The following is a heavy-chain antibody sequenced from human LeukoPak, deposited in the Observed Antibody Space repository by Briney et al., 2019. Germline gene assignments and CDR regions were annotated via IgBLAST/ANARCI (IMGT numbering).Heavy chain of an antibody. J-gene: IGHJ1*01. Sequence: PGGTLRLSCAASGFTFSSYWMSWVRQAPGKGLEWVAKIKQDGSEKYYVDSVKGRFIISRDNGKNSLYLQMNSLTAEDTAVYFCARDPETRSYYDSRGYSGAFHHWGQGTLVTVSS. CDR1: GFTFSSYW. V-gene: IGHV3-7*01. CDR3: ARDPETRSYYDSRGYSGAFHH. CDR2: IKQDGSEK. D-gene: IGHD3-22*01.